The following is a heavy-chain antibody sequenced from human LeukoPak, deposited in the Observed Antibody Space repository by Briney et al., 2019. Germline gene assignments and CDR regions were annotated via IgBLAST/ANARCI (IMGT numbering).Heavy chain of an antibody. CDR2: IIPILGIA. V-gene: IGHV1-69*04. D-gene: IGHD5-18*01. CDR1: GGTFSSYA. Sequence: SVKVSCKASGGTFSSYAISWVRQAPGQGPEWMGRIIPILGIANYAQKFQGRVTITADKSTSTAYMELSSLRSEDTAVYYCARDGYSYGCMDVWGQGTTVTVSS. CDR3: ARDGYSYGCMDV. J-gene: IGHJ6*02.